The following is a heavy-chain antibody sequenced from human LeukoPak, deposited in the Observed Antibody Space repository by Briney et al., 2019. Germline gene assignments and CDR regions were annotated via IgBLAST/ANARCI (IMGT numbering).Heavy chain of an antibody. J-gene: IGHJ4*02. CDR2: FDPGDGET. V-gene: IGHV1-24*01. CDR1: GYTLTELS. D-gene: IGHD6-13*01. CDR3: ATLIYPGIAAAGSGYFDY. Sequence: ASVKVSCKVSGYTLTELSMHWVRQAPGKGLEWMGGFDPGDGETIYAQKFQGRVTMTEDTSTDTAYMELSSLRSEDTAVYYCATLIYPGIAAAGSGYFDYWGQGTLVTVSS.